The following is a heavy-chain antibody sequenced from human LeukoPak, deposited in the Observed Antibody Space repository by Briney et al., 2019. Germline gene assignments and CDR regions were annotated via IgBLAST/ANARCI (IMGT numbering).Heavy chain of an antibody. V-gene: IGHV3-30*14. CDR1: GFTFSNYA. Sequence: GGSLRLSCAASGFTFSNYAMLWVRQAPGKGLEWVAVIPYDESNKYYADSVEGRFTISRDNSNNTLYLQMNSLRVEDTAVYYCARDNNGDYWGQGTLVTVSS. CDR2: IPYDESNK. D-gene: IGHD1/OR15-1a*01. J-gene: IGHJ4*01. CDR3: ARDNNGDY.